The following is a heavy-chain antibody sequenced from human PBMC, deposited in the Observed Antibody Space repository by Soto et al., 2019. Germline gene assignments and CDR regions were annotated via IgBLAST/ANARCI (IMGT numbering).Heavy chain of an antibody. CDR1: GYTFNTYG. CDR2: ISAYNGNT. CDR3: ARGIDFWSGYQFDY. V-gene: IGHV1-18*01. J-gene: IGHJ4*02. Sequence: ASVKVSCKASGYTFNTYGISWVRQAPGQGLEWMGWISAYNGNTNYAQKFQGRVTMTTDTSTSTAYMELRSLRSDDTAVYYCARGIDFWSGYQFDYWGQGTLVTVSS. D-gene: IGHD3-3*01.